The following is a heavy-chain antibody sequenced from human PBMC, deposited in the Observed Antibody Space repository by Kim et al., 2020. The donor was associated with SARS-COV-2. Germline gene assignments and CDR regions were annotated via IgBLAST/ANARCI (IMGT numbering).Heavy chain of an antibody. J-gene: IGHJ4*02. CDR1: GFTFNNYG. Sequence: GGSLRLSCAASGFTFNNYGMHWVRQAPGKGLEWVAVIWYDGSNKYYADAVKGRFTISRDNSKNTLYLQMNSLRAEDTAVYYCASAPSDSSSYYWGQGTLVTVS. V-gene: IGHV3-33*01. CDR3: ASAPSDSSSYY. CDR2: IWYDGSNK. D-gene: IGHD3-22*01.